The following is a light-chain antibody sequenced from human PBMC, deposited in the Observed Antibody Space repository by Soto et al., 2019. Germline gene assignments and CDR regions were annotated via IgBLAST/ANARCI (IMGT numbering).Light chain of an antibody. CDR3: QQSNNWPYT. CDR1: QSVSDN. J-gene: IGKJ2*01. CDR2: GAS. Sequence: EVVMTQSPATLSVSPGERVTLSCRASQSVSDNLAWYQQKPGQAPRLLIYGASTRATTIPARFSGSGSGTESTLTIRSRQSEDFAVYYCQQSNNWPYTFGQGTKLDIK. V-gene: IGKV3-15*01.